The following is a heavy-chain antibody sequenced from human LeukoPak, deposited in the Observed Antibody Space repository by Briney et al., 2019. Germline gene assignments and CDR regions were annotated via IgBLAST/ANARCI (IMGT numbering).Heavy chain of an antibody. CDR3: AREGENILTGYYNLFDS. CDR1: GGSISSYY. D-gene: IGHD3-9*01. CDR2: IYYSGST. V-gene: IGHV4-59*12. J-gene: IGHJ4*02. Sequence: SETLSLTCTVSGGSISSYYWSWIRQPPGKGLEWIGYIYYSGSTNYNPSLKSRVTISVDTSKNQFSLKLSSVTAADTAVYYCAREGENILTGYYNLFDSWGQGTLVTVSS.